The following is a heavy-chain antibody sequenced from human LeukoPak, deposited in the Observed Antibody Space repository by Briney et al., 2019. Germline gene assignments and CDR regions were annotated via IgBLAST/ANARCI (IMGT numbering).Heavy chain of an antibody. V-gene: IGHV3-74*01. CDR1: GFTFSSYW. CDR3: ARDPRSYNWFDP. Sequence: GGSLRLSCAASGFTFSSYWMHWVRQAPGKGLVWVSRINTDGSSTSYAASVKGRFTISRDNAKNTLYLQMNSLRVEDAAVYYCARDPRSYNWFDPCGQGTLVTVSS. CDR2: INTDGSST. J-gene: IGHJ5*02.